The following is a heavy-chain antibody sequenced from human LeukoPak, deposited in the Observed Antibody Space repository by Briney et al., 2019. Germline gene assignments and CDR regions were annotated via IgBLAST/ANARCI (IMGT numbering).Heavy chain of an antibody. V-gene: IGHV4-59*08. Sequence: SETLSLTCTVSGGSISSYYWSWIRQPPGKGLEWIGYIYYSGSTNYNPSLKSRVTISVDTSKNQFSLKLSSVTAADTAVYYCARQQLVPSLFDYWGQGTLVTVSS. CDR3: ARQQLVPSLFDY. J-gene: IGHJ4*02. D-gene: IGHD6-13*01. CDR1: GGSISSYY. CDR2: IYYSGST.